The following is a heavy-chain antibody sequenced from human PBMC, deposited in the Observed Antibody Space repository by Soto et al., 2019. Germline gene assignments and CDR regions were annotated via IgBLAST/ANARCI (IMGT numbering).Heavy chain of an antibody. V-gene: IGHV4-31*03. D-gene: IGHD2-15*01. CDR1: GGSISSGGYY. Sequence: QVQLQESGPGLVKPSQTLSLTCTVSGGSISSGGYYWSWIRQHPGKGLEWIGYLYYSGSPYYNPSLKSRVTISVDTSENAFSLKLSSVTAADTAVYYCARVLAFCSGGSCYGLSWFDPLGQGTLVTVSS. CDR3: ARVLAFCSGGSCYGLSWFDP. J-gene: IGHJ5*02. CDR2: LYYSGSP.